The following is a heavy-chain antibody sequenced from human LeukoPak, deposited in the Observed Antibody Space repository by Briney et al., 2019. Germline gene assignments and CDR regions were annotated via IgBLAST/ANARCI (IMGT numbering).Heavy chain of an antibody. CDR2: INPNSGDT. CDR1: GYTFTGYH. J-gene: IGHJ4*02. D-gene: IGHD1-26*01. V-gene: IGHV1-2*02. CDR3: ARGSGSYLGLFDY. Sequence: GASVKVSCKASGYTFTGYHIHWVRQAPGQGLEWMGWINPNSGDTNYAQKFQGRVTMTRDTSISTACMELSRLTSDDTAVYYCARGSGSYLGLFDYWGQGTLVTVPS.